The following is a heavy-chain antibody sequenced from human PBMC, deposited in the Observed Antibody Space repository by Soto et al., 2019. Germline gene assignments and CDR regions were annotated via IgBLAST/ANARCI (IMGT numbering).Heavy chain of an antibody. J-gene: IGHJ6*02. CDR1: GGTFSSYA. D-gene: IGHD2-15*01. Sequence: SVKVSCKASGGTFSSYAISWVRQAPGQGLEWMGGIIPIFGTANYAQKFQGRVTITADESTNTAYMELSSLRSEDTAVYYCARSGPYGMDVWGQGTTVTVSS. V-gene: IGHV1-69*13. CDR3: ARSGPYGMDV. CDR2: IIPIFGTA.